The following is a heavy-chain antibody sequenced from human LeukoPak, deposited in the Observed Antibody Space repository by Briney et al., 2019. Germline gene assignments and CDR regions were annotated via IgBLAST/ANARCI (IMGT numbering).Heavy chain of an antibody. CDR1: GFTFSSYW. J-gene: IGHJ4*02. CDR3: AKDSGRYSYGPDYYFDY. V-gene: IGHV3-21*04. Sequence: PGGSLRLSCAASGFTFSSYWMSWALQAPGKGLEWVSSISSSSSYIYYADSVKGRFTISRDNSKNSLYLQMNSLGTEDTALYYCAKDSGRYSYGPDYYFDYWGQGTLVTVSS. CDR2: ISSSSSYI. D-gene: IGHD5-18*01.